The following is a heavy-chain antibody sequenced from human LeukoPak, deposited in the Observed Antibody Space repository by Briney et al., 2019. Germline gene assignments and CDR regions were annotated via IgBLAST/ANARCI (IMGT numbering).Heavy chain of an antibody. J-gene: IGHJ4*02. Sequence: PGGSLRLSCAASGFTFSDYYMTWIRQAPGKGLEWVSHISGSGGSTYYADSVKGRFTISRDNSKNTLYLQMNSLRAEDTAVYYCAKSVMVRGVITSFDYWGQGTLVTVSS. CDR1: GFTFSDYY. D-gene: IGHD3-10*01. CDR3: AKSVMVRGVITSFDY. CDR2: ISGSGGST. V-gene: IGHV3-23*01.